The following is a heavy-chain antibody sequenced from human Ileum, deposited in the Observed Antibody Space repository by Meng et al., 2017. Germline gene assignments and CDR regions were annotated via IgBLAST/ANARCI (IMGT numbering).Heavy chain of an antibody. J-gene: IGHJ4*02. D-gene: IGHD4-23*01. CDR3: TKDGGWQPVN. CDR1: GFTFSNSG. CDR2: ISNSGGTT. V-gene: IGHV3-23*01. Sequence: GESLKISCAASGFTFSNSGMSWVRQAPGKGLQWVSGISNSGGTTYYADSVKGRFTISRDNSKNTLDLQMNSRRAEDTAIYFCTKDGGWQPVNWGQGTLVTVSS.